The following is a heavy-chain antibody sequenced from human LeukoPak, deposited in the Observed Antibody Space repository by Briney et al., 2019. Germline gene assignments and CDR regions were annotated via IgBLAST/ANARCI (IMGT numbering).Heavy chain of an antibody. V-gene: IGHV3-9*01. CDR1: GFTFSSYG. D-gene: IGHD3-22*01. CDR2: ISWNSGSI. CDR3: AKDRGYYYDSSGYSLDY. Sequence: GGSLRLSCAAPGFTFSSYGVSWVRQAPGKGLEWVSGISWNSGSIGYADSVKGRFTISRDNAKNSLYLQMNSLRAEDTALYYCAKDRGYYYDSSGYSLDYWGQGTLVTVSS. J-gene: IGHJ4*02.